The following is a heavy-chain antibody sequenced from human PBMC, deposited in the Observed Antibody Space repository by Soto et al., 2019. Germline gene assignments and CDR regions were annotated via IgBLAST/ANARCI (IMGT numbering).Heavy chain of an antibody. CDR3: CRSIAGGIVEY. Sequence: EVQLVESGGGLVQPGGSLRLSCAASGFIFSDYYMDWVRQAPGKGLEWVARSRNKAKSYSTDYSAFVKGRFSISRDDEGGRLFRQLNSLKTDDTAVYYCCRSIAGGIVEYWGQGTLVTVSP. CDR1: GFIFSDYY. J-gene: IGHJ4*02. CDR2: SRNKAKSYST. V-gene: IGHV3-72*01. D-gene: IGHD3-16*02.